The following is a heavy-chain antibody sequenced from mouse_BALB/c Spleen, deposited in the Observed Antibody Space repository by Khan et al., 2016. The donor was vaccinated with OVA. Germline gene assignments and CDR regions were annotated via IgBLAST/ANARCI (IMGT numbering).Heavy chain of an antibody. Sequence: VELVQSGPGLVAPSQSLSITCTVSGFSLTNYGVNWVRQPPGKGLEWLGVIWGDGSTNYHSALKSRLSISKDNSKSQVFLKMNSLQTDDTAMYCGCKCGNSYYAMDYWGEGTSVTVSS. J-gene: IGHJ4*01. CDR1: GFSLTNYG. CDR3: CKCGNSYYAMDY. V-gene: IGHV2-3*01. CDR2: IWGDGST. D-gene: IGHD2-1*01.